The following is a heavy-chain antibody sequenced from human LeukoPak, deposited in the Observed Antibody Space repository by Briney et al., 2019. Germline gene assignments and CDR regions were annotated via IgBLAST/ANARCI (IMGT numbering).Heavy chain of an antibody. D-gene: IGHD3-3*01. CDR1: GFTFSSYS. J-gene: IGHJ6*03. V-gene: IGHV3-21*01. CDR2: ISSSSSNI. CDR3: ARSSILEWLPYYYYYMDV. Sequence: GGSLRLSCAASGFTFSSYSMIWVRQAPGKGLEWVSSISSSSSNIYYADSVKGRFTISRDNAKNSLYLQMNSLRAEDTAVYYCARSSILEWLPYYYYYMDVWGKGTTVTVSS.